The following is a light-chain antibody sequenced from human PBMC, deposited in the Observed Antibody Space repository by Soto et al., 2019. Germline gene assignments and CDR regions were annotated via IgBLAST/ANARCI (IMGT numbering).Light chain of an antibody. CDR2: AAS. J-gene: IGKJ2*01. V-gene: IGKV1-33*01. CDR1: QDMSRS. CDR3: QQYHSFPYT. Sequence: DIQMTQSPSSLSPSVGDRVIIACQASQDMSRSLRWFQQKMGKAPNLLIYAASNVEAGVPSRFSGGGSGTNFSLIISSLQPEDVATYYCQQYHSFPYTFGRGTKL.